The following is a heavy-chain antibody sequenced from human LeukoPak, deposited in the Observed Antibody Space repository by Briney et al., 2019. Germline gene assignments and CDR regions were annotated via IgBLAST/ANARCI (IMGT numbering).Heavy chain of an antibody. J-gene: IGHJ3*02. Sequence: GGSLRLSCAASGFTFSSYWMSWVRQAPGKGLEWVANIKQDGSEKYYVDSVKGRFTISRDNAKNSLYLQMNSLRAEDTAVYYCARPSWWIQLWPAAFDIWGQGTMVTVSS. V-gene: IGHV3-7*01. CDR2: IKQDGSEK. CDR3: ARPSWWIQLWPAAFDI. D-gene: IGHD5-18*01. CDR1: GFTFSSYW.